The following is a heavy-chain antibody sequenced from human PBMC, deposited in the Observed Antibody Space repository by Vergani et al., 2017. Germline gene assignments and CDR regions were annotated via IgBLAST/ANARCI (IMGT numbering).Heavy chain of an antibody. CDR2: IRYDGSNK. Sequence: QVQLVESGGGVVQPGGSLRLSCAASGFTFSSYSMHWVRQAPGKGLGWVAFIRYDGSNKYYADSVKGRFTVSRDNSKNTLYLQMNSLRAEDTAVYFCAKDPHHDDGEIFDYWGKETLVTVSS. D-gene: IGHD1-1*01. CDR1: GFTFSSYS. V-gene: IGHV3-30*02. CDR3: AKDPHHDDGEIFDY. J-gene: IGHJ4*02.